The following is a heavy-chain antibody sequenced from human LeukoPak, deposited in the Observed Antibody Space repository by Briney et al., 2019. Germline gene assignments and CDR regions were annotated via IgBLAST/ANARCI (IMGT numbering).Heavy chain of an antibody. CDR2: ISGSGGST. Sequence: RGSLRLSCAASGFTFSSDAMSSGRQAPRHGLGWFSGISGSGGSTYYADSVKGRFTISRHNSKNRLYLQMNSLRAEDTAVYYCAPIPTGIALAGTFDYWGQGTLVTVSS. J-gene: IGHJ4*02. CDR1: GFTFSSDA. CDR3: APIPTGIALAGTFDY. V-gene: IGHV3-23*01. D-gene: IGHD6-19*01.